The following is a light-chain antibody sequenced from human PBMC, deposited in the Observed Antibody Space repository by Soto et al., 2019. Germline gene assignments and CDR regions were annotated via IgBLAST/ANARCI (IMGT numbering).Light chain of an antibody. CDR2: KAS. CDR3: QHYNSYYT. J-gene: IGKJ2*01. CDR1: QSISNS. Sequence: DILMTQSPSTLSASVGDRVTISCRASQSISNSLAWYQQKPGKAPKLLIYKASSLERRVPSRFSGSGSGTEFTLTISSLQPDDFATYYCQHYNSYYTFGQGTKLEIK. V-gene: IGKV1-5*03.